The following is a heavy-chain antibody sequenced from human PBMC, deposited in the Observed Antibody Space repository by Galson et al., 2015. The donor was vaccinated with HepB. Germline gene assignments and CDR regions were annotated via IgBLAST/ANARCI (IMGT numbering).Heavy chain of an antibody. CDR3: AKGKSTSSYWYFDL. V-gene: IGHV3-23*01. Sequence: SLRLSCAASGFTFSNYAMNWVRQAPGKGLEWVSGISGSGGSTHYADSVKGRFTISRDNSKNTPYLQMNSLRAEDTAVYYCAKGKSTSSYWYFDLWGRGTLVTVSS. CDR2: ISGSGGST. D-gene: IGHD6-6*01. CDR1: GFTFSNYA. J-gene: IGHJ2*01.